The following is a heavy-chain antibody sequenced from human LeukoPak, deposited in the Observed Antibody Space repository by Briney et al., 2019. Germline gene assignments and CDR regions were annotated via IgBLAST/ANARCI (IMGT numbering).Heavy chain of an antibody. CDR1: GGSISSYY. J-gene: IGHJ3*02. V-gene: IGHV4-4*07. Sequence: SETLSLTCTVSGGSISSYYWSWIRQPAGKGLEWIGRIYTSGSTNYNPSLKSRVTMSVDTSKNQFSLKLSSVTAADTAVYYCARETNWGSSRAFDIWGQGTMVTVSS. CDR3: ARETNWGSSRAFDI. CDR2: IYTSGST. D-gene: IGHD7-27*01.